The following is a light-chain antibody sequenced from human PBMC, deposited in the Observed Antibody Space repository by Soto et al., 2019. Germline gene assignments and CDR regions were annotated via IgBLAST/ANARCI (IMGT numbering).Light chain of an antibody. J-gene: IGKJ2*01. V-gene: IGKV3-20*01. Sequence: EIVLTQSPGTLSLSPGERATLSCRASQSLASTYLAWYQHKPGQAPRLLIFGASSRATGIPDRFSGSGSGPDFTLTISRLEPEDFAVYYCQQYGSSPKTFGQGTRLEI. CDR3: QQYGSSPKT. CDR1: QSLASTY. CDR2: GAS.